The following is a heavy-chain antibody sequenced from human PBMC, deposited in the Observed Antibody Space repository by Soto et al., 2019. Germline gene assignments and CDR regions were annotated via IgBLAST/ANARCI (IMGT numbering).Heavy chain of an antibody. CDR2: ISAHNGNT. D-gene: IGHD1-1*01. Sequence: QVHLVQSGAEVKKPGASVKVSCKGSGYGFTTYGITWVRQAPGQGLEWMAWISAHNGNTNYAQKVQGRVTVTRDTSTITAYMELRSVRYDDAAVYYCARGRYGDYWGQGALVTVSS. J-gene: IGHJ4*02. V-gene: IGHV1-18*01. CDR3: ARGRYGDY. CDR1: GYGFTTYG.